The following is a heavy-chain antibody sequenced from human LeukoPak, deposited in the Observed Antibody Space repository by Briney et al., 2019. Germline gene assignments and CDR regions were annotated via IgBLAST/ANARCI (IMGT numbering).Heavy chain of an antibody. D-gene: IGHD6-19*01. V-gene: IGHV3-23*01. CDR2: ISNAGGGT. J-gene: IGHJ4*02. CDR1: GFTFSNYT. CDR3: AGGSGWVTDS. Sequence: TGGSLRLSCATSGFTFSNYTMNWVRQAPGKGLEWVSGISNAGGGTYYADSVKGRFTVSRDNSKNTLYLQMNSLRAEDTAVYFCAGGSGWVTDSWGQGTLVTVSA.